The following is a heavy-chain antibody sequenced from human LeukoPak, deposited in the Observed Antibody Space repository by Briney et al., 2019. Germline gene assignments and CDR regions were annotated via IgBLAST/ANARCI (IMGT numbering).Heavy chain of an antibody. CDR2: MNPNSGNT. J-gene: IGHJ6*02. D-gene: IGHD6-6*01. CDR3: ARGRPWVIAARPSGYYYGMDV. V-gene: IGHV1-8*02. CDR1: GYTFTGYY. Sequence: ASVKVSCKASGYTFTGYYMHWVRQATGQGLEWMGWMNPNSGNTGYAQKFQGRVTMTRNTSISTAYMELSSLRSEDTAVYYCARGRPWVIAARPSGYYYGMDVWGQGTTVTVSS.